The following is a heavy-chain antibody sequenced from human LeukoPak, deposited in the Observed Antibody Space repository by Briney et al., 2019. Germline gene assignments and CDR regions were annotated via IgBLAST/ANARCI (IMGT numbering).Heavy chain of an antibody. CDR2: SSAYNGNT. J-gene: IGHJ4*02. V-gene: IGHV1-18*01. Sequence: ASVKVSCKASGYTFTDLGISWVRQAPGQGLEWMGWSSAYNGNTKYAQNVQGRVTMTADTSTDTAYMELRSLRSDDTAVYYCARGLGEDTTMIFFDFWGQGTLVTVSS. CDR3: ARGLGEDTTMIFFDF. CDR1: GYTFTDLG. D-gene: IGHD5-18*01.